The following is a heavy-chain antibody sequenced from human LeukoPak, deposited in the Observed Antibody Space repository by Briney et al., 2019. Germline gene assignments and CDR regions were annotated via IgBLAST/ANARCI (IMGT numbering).Heavy chain of an antibody. V-gene: IGHV3-53*01. CDR1: GFTVSSNY. Sequence: GGSLRLSCAASGFTVSSNYMSWVRQAPGKGLEWVSVIYSGGSTYYADSVKGGFTISRDNSKNTLYLQMNSLRAEDTAVYYCARARGIRFLEGYMDVWGKGTTVTVSS. CDR3: ARARGIRFLEGYMDV. D-gene: IGHD3-3*01. CDR2: IYSGGST. J-gene: IGHJ6*03.